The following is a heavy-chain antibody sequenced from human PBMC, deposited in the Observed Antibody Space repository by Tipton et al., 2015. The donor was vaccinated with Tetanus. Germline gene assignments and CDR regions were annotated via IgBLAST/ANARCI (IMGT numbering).Heavy chain of an antibody. Sequence: SLRLSCAVSGFTFSDYWMTWVRQAPGKGLEWVASIKQDGTDKSYVDSVKGRFTVSRDNAKNSLYLQMNSLRAEDTAVYYCVSGRTLDYWGQGTLVTVSS. D-gene: IGHD1-26*01. V-gene: IGHV3-7*01. CDR2: IKQDGTDK. J-gene: IGHJ4*02. CDR1: GFTFSDYW. CDR3: VSGRTLDY.